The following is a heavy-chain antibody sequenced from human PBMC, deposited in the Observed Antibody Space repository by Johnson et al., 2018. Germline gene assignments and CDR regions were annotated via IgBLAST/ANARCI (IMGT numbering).Heavy chain of an antibody. J-gene: IGHJ3*02. CDR2: IIPIFGTA. Sequence: QVQLVQSGAEVKKPGSSXTVSCKASGGTFSSYAISWVRQAPGQGLEWMGGIIPIFGTANYPQKFQGRIPITADEFTSTVYMEMSSLRSEDTAVYYCARDLMFREISDAFDIWGQGTGVTVSS. V-gene: IGHV1-69*12. CDR1: GGTFSSYA. CDR3: ARDLMFREISDAFDI. D-gene: IGHD3-10*01.